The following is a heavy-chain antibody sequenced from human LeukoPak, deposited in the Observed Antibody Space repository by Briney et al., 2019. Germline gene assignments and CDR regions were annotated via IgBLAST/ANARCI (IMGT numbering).Heavy chain of an antibody. V-gene: IGHV1-2*02. CDR2: INPNSGGT. CDR1: GYTFTGYY. D-gene: IGHD3-22*01. J-gene: IGHJ4*02. Sequence: EASVKVSCKASGYTFTGYYMHWVRQAPGQGLEWMGWINPNSGGTNYAQKFQGRVTMTRDTSISTAYMELSRLRSDDTAVYYCARGSYYYDSSGYYGYWGQGTLVTVSS. CDR3: ARGSYYYDSSGYYGY.